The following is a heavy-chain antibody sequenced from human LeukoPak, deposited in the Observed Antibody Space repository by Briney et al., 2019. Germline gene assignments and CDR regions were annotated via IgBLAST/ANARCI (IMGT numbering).Heavy chain of an antibody. CDR3: ASGWYSVY. D-gene: IGHD6-19*01. V-gene: IGHV4-39*01. J-gene: IGHJ4*02. CDR1: GGSIRSSSYY. CDR2: IYYSGST. Sequence: PSETLSLTCSVSGGSIRSSSYYWGWIRQPPGKGLEWIGSIYYSGSTYYNPSFKSRVTISVDTSKNQFSLKLSSVTAADTAVYYCASGWYSVYWGQGTLVTVSS.